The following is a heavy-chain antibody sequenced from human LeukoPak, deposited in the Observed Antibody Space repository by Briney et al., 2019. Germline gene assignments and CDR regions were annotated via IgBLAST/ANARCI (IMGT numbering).Heavy chain of an antibody. V-gene: IGHV3-30-3*01. J-gene: IGHJ6*02. CDR2: ISYDGSNK. Sequence: GGSLRLSCAASGFTFSTYAMHWVRQAPGKGLGWVAVISYDGSNKYYADSVKGRFTISRDNSKNTLYLQMNSLRAEDTAVYYCARDFLGSGWYYYYGMDVWGQGTTVTVS. CDR3: ARDFLGSGWYYYYGMDV. D-gene: IGHD6-19*01. CDR1: GFTFSTYA.